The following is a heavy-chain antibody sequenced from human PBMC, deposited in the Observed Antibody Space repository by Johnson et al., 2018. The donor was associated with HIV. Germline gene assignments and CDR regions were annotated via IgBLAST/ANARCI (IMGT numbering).Heavy chain of an antibody. Sequence: MLLVESGGGVVQPGGSLRLSCVVSDFTYSNSCLRWVRQAPGRGLEWVANISQDGSETHYVDSVKGRFTISRDNAKNSLYLQMNTLRDEDTAVYYCARDGRDLVTRGSFDVWGQGTVVTVSS. D-gene: IGHD3-9*01. CDR3: ARDGRDLVTRGSFDV. CDR2: ISQDGSET. CDR1: DFTYSNSC. V-gene: IGHV3-7*04. J-gene: IGHJ3*01.